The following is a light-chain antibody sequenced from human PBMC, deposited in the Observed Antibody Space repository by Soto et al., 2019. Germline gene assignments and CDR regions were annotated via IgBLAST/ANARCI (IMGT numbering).Light chain of an antibody. Sequence: ELVLTQSPGTLSLSPGERATLSCRGNASVKNNSLARYQQHPGQPPRLLIFGASSRATGIPDRFIGSGSGADFSLTISRLEPEDSAVYFCHHYGYGADTFGQGTKLEIK. V-gene: IGKV3-20*01. CDR2: GAS. CDR1: ASVKNNS. J-gene: IGKJ2*01. CDR3: HHYGYGADT.